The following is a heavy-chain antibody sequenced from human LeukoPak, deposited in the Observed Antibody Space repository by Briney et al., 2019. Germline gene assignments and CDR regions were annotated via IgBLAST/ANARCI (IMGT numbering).Heavy chain of an antibody. CDR2: IIPIFGTA. CDR1: GYTFTSYG. V-gene: IGHV1-69*05. J-gene: IGHJ6*03. D-gene: IGHD4-17*01. CDR3: ARTSDGEDYHYYMDV. Sequence: ASVKVSCKASGYTFTSYGISWVRQAPGQGLEWMGGIIPIFGTANYAQKFQGRVTITTDESTSTAYMELSSLRSEDTAVYYCARTSDGEDYHYYMDVWGKGTTVTVSS.